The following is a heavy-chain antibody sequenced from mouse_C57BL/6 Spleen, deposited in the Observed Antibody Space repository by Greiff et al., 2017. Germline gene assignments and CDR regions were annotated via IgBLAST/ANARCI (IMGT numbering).Heavy chain of an antibody. V-gene: IGHV1-64*01. CDR1: GYTFTSYW. J-gene: IGHJ3*01. CDR2: IHPSSGST. CDR3: ARPHYSNFAWFAY. D-gene: IGHD2-5*01. Sequence: QVQLQQPGAELVKPGASVKLSCKASGYTFTSYWMHWVKQRPGQGLEWIGMIHPSSGSTNYNEKFKSKATLTVDKSSSTAYMHLSILTSEDSAVYYCARPHYSNFAWFAYWGQGTLVTVSA.